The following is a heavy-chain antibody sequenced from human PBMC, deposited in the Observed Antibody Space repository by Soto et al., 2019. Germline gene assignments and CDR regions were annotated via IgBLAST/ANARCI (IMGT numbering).Heavy chain of an antibody. D-gene: IGHD3-3*01. V-gene: IGHV3-21*01. Sequence: GGSLRLSCAASGFTFSSYSMNWVRQAPGKGLEWVSSISSSGSYIYYADSVKGRFTISRDNAKNSLYLQMNSLRAEDTAVYYCARDQILRDDFCSGYFEGDDYWGQGTLVTVSS. CDR3: ARDQILRDDFCSGYFEGDDY. CDR2: ISSSGSYI. J-gene: IGHJ4*02. CDR1: GFTFSSYS.